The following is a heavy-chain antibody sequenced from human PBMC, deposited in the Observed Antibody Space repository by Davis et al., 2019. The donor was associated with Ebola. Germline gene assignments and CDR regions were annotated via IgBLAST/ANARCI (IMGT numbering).Heavy chain of an antibody. J-gene: IGHJ5*02. Sequence: AASVKVSCKASGGTFSSYAISWVRQAPGQGLEWMGGIIPIFGTANYAQKFQGRVTITADKSTSTAYMELSSLRSEDTAVYYCARVSYSYGYRFDPWGQGTLVTVSS. V-gene: IGHV1-69*06. D-gene: IGHD5-18*01. CDR3: ARVSYSYGYRFDP. CDR1: GGTFSSYA. CDR2: IIPIFGTA.